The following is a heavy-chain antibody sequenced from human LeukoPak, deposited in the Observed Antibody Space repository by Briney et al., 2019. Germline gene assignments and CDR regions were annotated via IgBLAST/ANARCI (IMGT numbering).Heavy chain of an antibody. Sequence: ASVKVSYKASGYTFTSYDINWVRQATGQGLEWMGWMNPNSGNTGYAQKFQGRVTMTRNTSISTAYMELSSLRSEDTAVYYCARVEWFGELSDYWGQGSLVTVSS. V-gene: IGHV1-8*01. CDR2: MNPNSGNT. D-gene: IGHD3-10*01. CDR1: GYTFTSYD. CDR3: ARVEWFGELSDY. J-gene: IGHJ4*02.